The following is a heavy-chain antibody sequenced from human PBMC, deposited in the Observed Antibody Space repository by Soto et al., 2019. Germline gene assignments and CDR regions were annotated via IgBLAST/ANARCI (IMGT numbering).Heavy chain of an antibody. Sequence: PSETLSLTCTVSGDSISSYFWSWIRQPPGKGLEWIGYVYSTEITNYNPSLKSRVAMSIDTSKNQFSLKVRSVTAADTAVYYCARGSEPWFDHWGQGTLVNVSS. J-gene: IGHJ5*02. CDR1: GDSISSYF. V-gene: IGHV4-59*01. CDR2: VYSTEIT. CDR3: ARGSEPWFDH.